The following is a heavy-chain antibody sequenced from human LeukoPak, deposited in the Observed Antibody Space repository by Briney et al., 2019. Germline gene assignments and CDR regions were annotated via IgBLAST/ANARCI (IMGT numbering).Heavy chain of an antibody. Sequence: GRSLRLSCAASGFTFNNYAMHWVRQAPGEGLEWVAHISSDESNKYYADSVKGRFTISRDNSMNTLYLQMNSLRADDTAVYYCATDYSYGSGSYYNRFDNWGQGTLVTVSS. CDR2: ISSDESNK. V-gene: IGHV3-30*03. J-gene: IGHJ4*02. CDR1: GFTFNNYA. CDR3: ATDYSYGSGSYYNRFDN. D-gene: IGHD3-10*01.